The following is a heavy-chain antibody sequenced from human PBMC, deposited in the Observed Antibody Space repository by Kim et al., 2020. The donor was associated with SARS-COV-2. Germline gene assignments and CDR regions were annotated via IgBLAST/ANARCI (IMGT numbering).Heavy chain of an antibody. CDR1: GGSFSGYY. Sequence: SETLSLTCAVYGGSFSGYYWSWIRQPPGKGLEWIGEINHSGSTNYNPSLKSRVTISVDTSKNQFSLKLSSVTAADTAVYYCARPWTTPNCSGGSCYSYYFDYWGQGTLVTVSS. V-gene: IGHV4-34*01. CDR3: ARPWTTPNCSGGSCYSYYFDY. CDR2: INHSGST. D-gene: IGHD2-15*01. J-gene: IGHJ4*02.